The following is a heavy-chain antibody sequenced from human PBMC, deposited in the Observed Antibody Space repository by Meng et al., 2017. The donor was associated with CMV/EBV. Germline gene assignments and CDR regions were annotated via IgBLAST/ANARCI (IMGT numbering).Heavy chain of an antibody. CDR1: GYTFTDYY. Sequence: ASVKVSCKASGYTFTDYYMHWVRQAPGQGLEWMGWINPNSGGTNYAQKFQGRVTMTRDTSISTAYMELSRLRSDDTAVYYCAREEPLYYDYVWGSYRFHQGYYYYGMDVWGQGTMVTVSS. CDR2: INPNSGGT. V-gene: IGHV1-2*02. CDR3: AREEPLYYDYVWGSYRFHQGYYYYGMDV. D-gene: IGHD3-16*02. J-gene: IGHJ6*02.